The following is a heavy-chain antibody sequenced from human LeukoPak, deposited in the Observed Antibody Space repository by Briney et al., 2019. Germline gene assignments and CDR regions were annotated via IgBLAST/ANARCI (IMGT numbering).Heavy chain of an antibody. J-gene: IGHJ4*02. CDR2: INPNSGGA. CDR1: GYTFTGYY. D-gene: IGHD2-15*01. V-gene: IGHV1-2*04. CDR3: ARTVVVAAHVDY. Sequence: ASVKVSCKASGYTFTGYYMHWVRQAPGQGLEWMGWINPNSGGANYAQKFQGWVTMTRDTSISAAYMELSRLRSDDTAVYYCARTVVVAAHVDYWGQGTLVTVSS.